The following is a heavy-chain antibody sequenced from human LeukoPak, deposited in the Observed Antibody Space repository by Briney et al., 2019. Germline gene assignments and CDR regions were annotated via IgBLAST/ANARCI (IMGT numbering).Heavy chain of an antibody. CDR3: ARGATSLDAFDI. CDR2: IYYSGST. CDR1: GGSIRSGDYY. J-gene: IGHJ3*02. D-gene: IGHD4-11*01. Sequence: SETLSLTCTVSGGSIRSGDYYWSWIRQPPGKGLEWIGYIYYSGSTYYNPSLKSRVTISVDTSKNQFSLKLSSVTAAGTAVYYCARGATSLDAFDIWGQGTMVTVSS. V-gene: IGHV4-30-4*01.